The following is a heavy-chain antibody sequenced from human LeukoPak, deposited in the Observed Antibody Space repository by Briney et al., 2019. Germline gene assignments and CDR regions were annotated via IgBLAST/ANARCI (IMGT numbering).Heavy chain of an antibody. CDR3: ARVDGGEWYYFDY. J-gene: IGHJ4*02. Sequence: ASVKVSCKAFGYTITGYYIHWVRQAPGQGLEWMGWINPNNGGTNYAQKFQGRVTMTLDTSISTGYMELSSLRSDDTAIYFCARVDGGEWYYFDYWGQGTLVTVFS. V-gene: IGHV1-2*02. CDR1: GYTITGYY. D-gene: IGHD2-8*02. CDR2: INPNNGGT.